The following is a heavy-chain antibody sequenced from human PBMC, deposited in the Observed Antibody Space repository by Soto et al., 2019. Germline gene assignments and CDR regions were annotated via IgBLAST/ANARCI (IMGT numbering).Heavy chain of an antibody. D-gene: IGHD1-1*01. CDR1: GYTFTSYG. J-gene: IGHJ5*02. CDR3: VRRHGSTTCIYWFDP. CDR2: INAANGDT. Sequence: VSVKVSCKASGYTFTSYGIHWVHQAPGQRLEWMGWINAANGDTKYSPKFQGRVTITRDTSASTAYMELSSLRSEDTAVYYFVRRHGSTTCIYWFDPWGQGTLLTGSS. V-gene: IGHV1-3*01.